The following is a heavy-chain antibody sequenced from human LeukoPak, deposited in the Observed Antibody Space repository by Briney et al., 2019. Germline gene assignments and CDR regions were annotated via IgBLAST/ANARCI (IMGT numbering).Heavy chain of an antibody. CDR1: GFTFSSYG. J-gene: IGHJ4*02. V-gene: IGHV3-23*01. CDR3: AKEVSYDLLTGLDY. D-gene: IGHD3-9*01. Sequence: GGSLRLSCAASGFTFSSYGMSWVRQAPGKGLEWVSGISGSSGSTYYADSVKGRFTISRDNSKNTLYLQMNSLRAEDTAVYYCAKEVSYDLLTGLDYWGQGTLVTVSS. CDR2: ISGSSGST.